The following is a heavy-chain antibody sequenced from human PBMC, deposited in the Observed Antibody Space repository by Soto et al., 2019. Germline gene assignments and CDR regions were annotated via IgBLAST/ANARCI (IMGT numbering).Heavy chain of an antibody. Sequence: GGSLRLSCAASGFTFSSYAMHWVRQAPGKGLEWVAVISYDGSNKYYADSVKGRFTIYRDNSKNTLYLQMNSLRAEDTAVYYFGRVTLDGGSSWYTFFDDWGQGTLVTVSS. J-gene: IGHJ4*02. D-gene: IGHD6-13*01. CDR1: GFTFSSYA. CDR3: GRVTLDGGSSWYTFFDD. V-gene: IGHV3-30*01. CDR2: ISYDGSNK.